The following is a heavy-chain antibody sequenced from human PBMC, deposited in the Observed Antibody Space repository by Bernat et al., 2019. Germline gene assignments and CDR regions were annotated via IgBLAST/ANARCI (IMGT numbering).Heavy chain of an antibody. CDR1: GGSISSYY. J-gene: IGHJ5*02. Sequence: QVQLQESGPGLVKPSETLSLTCTVSGGSISSYYWSWIRQPPGKGLEWIGYIYYSGSTNYNPSLKSRVTISVDTSKNQFSLKLSSVTAADTAVYYCARGGSSWDPGLDPWGQGTLVTVSS. D-gene: IGHD6-13*01. CDR3: ARGGSSWDPGLDP. V-gene: IGHV4-59*01. CDR2: IYYSGST.